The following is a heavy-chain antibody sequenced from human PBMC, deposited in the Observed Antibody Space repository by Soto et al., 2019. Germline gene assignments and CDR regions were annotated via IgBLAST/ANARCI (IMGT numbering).Heavy chain of an antibody. CDR3: ARFPGTTVGGVI. J-gene: IGHJ3*02. V-gene: IGHV4-4*02. CDR1: GGSISGGTW. CDR2: IFHSGST. Sequence: QVQLQESGPGLVKPSGTLSLTCSLSGGSISGGTWWSWVRQPPGKGLEWIGEIFHSGSTHYNASLKSRVAMSVDKSKHQFSLILSSVTAADTAVYYCARFPGTTVGGVIWGQGTIVTVSS. D-gene: IGHD3-16*01.